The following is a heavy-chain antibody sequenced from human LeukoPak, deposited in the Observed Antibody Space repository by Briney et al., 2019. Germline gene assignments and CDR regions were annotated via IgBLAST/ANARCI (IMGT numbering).Heavy chain of an antibody. CDR2: IRWNSGRI. D-gene: IGHD6-6*01. Sequence: ALRHSRAASGFTLYDYAMHWGRPAPRERLGWVSGIRWNSGRIGYADSVKGRFPISRDNAKNSLYLQMNSLRDEDMALYYCAKSVGSSSSAFDIWGQGTMVAVSS. CDR3: AKSVGSSSSAFDI. J-gene: IGHJ3*02. V-gene: IGHV3-9*03. CDR1: GFTLYDYA.